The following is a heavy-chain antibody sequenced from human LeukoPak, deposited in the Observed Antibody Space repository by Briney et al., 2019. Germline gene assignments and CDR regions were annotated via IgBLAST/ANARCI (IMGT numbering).Heavy chain of an antibody. Sequence: SETLSLTCTVSGGSISSYYWNWIRQPPGKGLEWIGYIYYSGSTNYNPSLKSRVTISVDTSKNQFSLKLSSVTAADTAVYYCARDLSSSWYSAFDIWGQGTMVTVSS. J-gene: IGHJ3*02. V-gene: IGHV4-59*01. D-gene: IGHD6-13*01. CDR1: GGSISSYY. CDR3: ARDLSSSWYSAFDI. CDR2: IYYSGST.